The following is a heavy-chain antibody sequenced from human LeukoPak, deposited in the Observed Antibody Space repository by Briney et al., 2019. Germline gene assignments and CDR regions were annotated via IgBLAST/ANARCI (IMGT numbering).Heavy chain of an antibody. D-gene: IGHD5-18*01. Sequence: GGSLRLSCAASGFTFTSSAMNWVRQAPGKGLEWVSSITSSSSSYIYYADSVKGRFTISRDNSKNTLYLQMNSLRAEDTAVYYCAREGGYNFDYWGQGTLVTVSS. J-gene: IGHJ4*02. CDR2: ITSSSSSYI. V-gene: IGHV3-21*01. CDR1: GFTFTSSA. CDR3: AREGGYNFDY.